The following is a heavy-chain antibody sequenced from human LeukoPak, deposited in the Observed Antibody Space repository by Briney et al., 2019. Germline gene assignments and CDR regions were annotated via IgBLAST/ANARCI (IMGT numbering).Heavy chain of an antibody. D-gene: IGHD3-16*01. CDR2: IYYSGST. CDR1: GGSISSYY. Sequence: SETLSLTCSVSGGSISSYYWSWIRQPPGKGLEWIGYIYYSGSTNYNPSLKSRVTISLDTSKSQFSLKLTSVTAADTAVYYRARAPIPYDRSRTDYRFDPWGQGTLVTVAS. J-gene: IGHJ5*02. CDR3: ARAPIPYDRSRTDYRFDP. V-gene: IGHV4-59*01.